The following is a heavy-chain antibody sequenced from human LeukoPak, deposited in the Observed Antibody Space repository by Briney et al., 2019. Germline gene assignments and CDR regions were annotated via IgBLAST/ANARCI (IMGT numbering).Heavy chain of an antibody. CDR1: GFTFSSYS. V-gene: IGHV3-21*01. Sequence: PGGSLRLSCAASGFTFSSYSMNWVRQAPGKGLEWVSSISSSSSYIYYADSVKGRFTISRDNAKNSLYLQMNSLRAEDTAVYYCARDIGVGRGYSPLLYWGQGTLVTVSS. J-gene: IGHJ4*02. D-gene: IGHD5-12*01. CDR3: ARDIGVGRGYSPLLY. CDR2: ISSSSSYI.